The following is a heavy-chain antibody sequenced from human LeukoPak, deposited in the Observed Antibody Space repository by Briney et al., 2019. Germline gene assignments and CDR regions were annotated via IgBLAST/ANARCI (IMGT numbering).Heavy chain of an antibody. Sequence: GGSLRLSCAASGFTFSSYWMSWVRQAPGKELEWVANINQDGKKRYYVDSVKGRFTISRDNAKNSLYLQMNSLTAEDTAVYYCTRDLATAATWGQGTLVTVSS. J-gene: IGHJ5*02. V-gene: IGHV3-7*03. CDR3: TRDLATAAT. D-gene: IGHD6-13*01. CDR2: INQDGKKR. CDR1: GFTFSSYW.